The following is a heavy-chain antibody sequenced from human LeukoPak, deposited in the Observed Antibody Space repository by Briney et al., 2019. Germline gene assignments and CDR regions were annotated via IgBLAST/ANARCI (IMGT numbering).Heavy chain of an antibody. CDR1: EFTFSNYA. J-gene: IGHJ4*02. V-gene: IGHV3-30-3*01. CDR3: ASKGDYFDY. Sequence: GGSLRLSCAASEFTFSNYALHWVRQAPGKGLQWVAVISYDGSTIHYADSVKGRFIISRDTSKNTLYLQMNSLRAEDTAVYYCASKGDYFDYWGQGTLVTVSS. CDR2: ISYDGSTI.